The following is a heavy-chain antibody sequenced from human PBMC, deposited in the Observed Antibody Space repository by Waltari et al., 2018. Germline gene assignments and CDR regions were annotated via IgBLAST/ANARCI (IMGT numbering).Heavy chain of an antibody. CDR3: ARTRPGASGWYYWFDI. J-gene: IGHJ3*02. CDR2: IYYTWET. CDR1: GGSISSGGYY. D-gene: IGHD6-19*01. V-gene: IGHV4-31*03. Sequence: QVQMQESGPGLVKPSQTLSLTCTVSGGSISSGGYYWSWIRQHPGKGLEWIGYIYYTWETYYNPSLTSRVAISRDTSKSQFSLDLGTVTAADTALYYCARTRPGASGWYYWFDIWSQGTMVTVSS.